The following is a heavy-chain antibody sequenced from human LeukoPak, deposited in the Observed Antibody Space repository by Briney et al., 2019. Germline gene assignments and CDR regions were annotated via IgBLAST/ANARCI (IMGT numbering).Heavy chain of an antibody. D-gene: IGHD6-13*01. CDR2: IKQDGSEK. J-gene: IGHJ6*03. CDR3: ARRWYSSTRNNYYYYYMDV. CDR1: GFTFSTYW. Sequence: GGSLRLSCAASGFTFSTYWMSWDRQAPGKGLEWVANIKQDGSEKYYVDSVKGRFTISRDNAKNSLYLQMNSLRAEDTAVYYCARRWYSSTRNNYYYYYMDVWGKGTTVTVSS. V-gene: IGHV3-7*01.